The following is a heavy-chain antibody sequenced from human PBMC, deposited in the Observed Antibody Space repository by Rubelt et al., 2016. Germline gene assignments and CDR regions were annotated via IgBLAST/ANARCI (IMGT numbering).Heavy chain of an antibody. CDR2: ISYDGSNK. V-gene: IGHV3-30*18. CDR1: GFTFSSYG. CDR3: AKDLVGNDAFDI. D-gene: IGHD4-23*01. J-gene: IGHJ3*02. Sequence: QVQLVESGGGVVQSGRSLRLSCAASGFTFSSYGMHWVRQAPGKGLEWVAVISYDGSNKYYADSVKGRFTISRDNPKNTLYRQMNSLRAEDTAVYYCAKDLVGNDAFDIWGQGTMVTVSS.